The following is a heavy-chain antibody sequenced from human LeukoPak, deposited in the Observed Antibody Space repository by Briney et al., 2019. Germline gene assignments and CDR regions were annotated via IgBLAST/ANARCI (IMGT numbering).Heavy chain of an antibody. J-gene: IGHJ6*02. D-gene: IGHD6-13*01. CDR1: GYTFTGYN. V-gene: IGHV1-2*06. Sequence: ASVKVSCKASGYTFTGYNMDWVRHAPGQGLEWMGRINPKRGGTKYVQTSQGRVTVTTDPSISTAYMELSSLGFDDAAVYYCARVGIAAADNYDMDVWGQGTTVTVS. CDR2: INPKRGGT. CDR3: ARVGIAAADNYDMDV.